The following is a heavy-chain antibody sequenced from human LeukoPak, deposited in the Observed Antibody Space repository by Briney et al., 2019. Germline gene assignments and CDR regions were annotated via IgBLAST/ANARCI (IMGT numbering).Heavy chain of an antibody. V-gene: IGHV3-21*01. CDR2: ISSSSNNI. Sequence: GGSLRLSCAASGFTFSTYTMNWVRQAPGEGLEWASAISSSSNNIYYAEPVKGRFTIYRDSAMNSVYLHVNSLRVEDTAVYYCARGYRRPYFWGQGALITVSS. D-gene: IGHD1-1*01. J-gene: IGHJ4*02. CDR3: ARGYRRPYF. CDR1: GFTFSTYT.